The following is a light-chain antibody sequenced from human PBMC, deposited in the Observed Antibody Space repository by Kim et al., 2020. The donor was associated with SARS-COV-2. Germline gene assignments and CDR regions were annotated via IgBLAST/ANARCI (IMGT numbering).Light chain of an antibody. Sequence: SPGQSVTISCTATSSDVGSYNYVSWYQQHPGKAPKLIIYDVTKRPSGVPDRFSGSKSGNTASLTISGLQAEDEADYYCCSYAGSVVFGGGTKLTVL. CDR3: CSYAGSVV. CDR1: SSDVGSYNY. CDR2: DVT. V-gene: IGLV2-11*01. J-gene: IGLJ2*01.